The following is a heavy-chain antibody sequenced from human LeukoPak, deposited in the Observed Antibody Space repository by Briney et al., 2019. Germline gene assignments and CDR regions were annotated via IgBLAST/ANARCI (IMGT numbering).Heavy chain of an antibody. V-gene: IGHV1-18*04. D-gene: IGHD3-16*02. CDR1: GYTFTSYG. CDR3: ARGGYYDYVWGSYRYYYFDY. CDR2: ISAYNGNT. J-gene: IGHJ4*02. Sequence: GASVKVSCKASGYTFTSYGISWVRQAPGQGLEWMGWISAYNGNTNYAQKLQGRVTMTTDTSTSTAYMELRSLRSDDTAVYYCARGGYYDYVWGSYRYYYFDYWGQGTLVTVSS.